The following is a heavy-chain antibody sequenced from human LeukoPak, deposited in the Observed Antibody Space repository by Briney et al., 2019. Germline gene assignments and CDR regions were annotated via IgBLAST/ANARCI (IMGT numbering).Heavy chain of an antibody. CDR2: IIPTRPTA. V-gene: IGHV1-69*05. D-gene: IGHD3-22*01. J-gene: IGHJ4*02. CDR3: ARSHSSGYYAPFDY. Sequence: SVMVSCKVSGGTFSNYVISWVRQAPGQGVEWMVGIIPTRPTATYAQKFQGRVSITTDESTSTAYMELSSLTFEDTAVYYCARSHSSGYYAPFDYWGQGTLVTVSS. CDR1: GGTFSNYV.